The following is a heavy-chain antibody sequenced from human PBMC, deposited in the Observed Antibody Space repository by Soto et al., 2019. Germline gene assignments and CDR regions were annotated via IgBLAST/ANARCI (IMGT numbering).Heavy chain of an antibody. D-gene: IGHD1-26*01. Sequence: QVQLVQSGAEEKKPGASVKVSCKASGYTFSTYAMHWVRQAPGQRPEWMGWINAGNGNTKYSQKFQGRITITRDTSANTAYKELGSMRSGDTAVVYCGRGVSRSGSYPDASDYWGQGTPVNGSS. CDR3: GRGVSRSGSYPDASDY. CDR1: GYTFSTYA. J-gene: IGHJ4*02. V-gene: IGHV1-3*05. CDR2: INAGNGNT.